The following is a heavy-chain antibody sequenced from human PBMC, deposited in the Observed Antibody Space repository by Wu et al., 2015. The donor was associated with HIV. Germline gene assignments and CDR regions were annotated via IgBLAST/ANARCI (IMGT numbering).Heavy chain of an antibody. Sequence: QVQLVQSGAEVKKPGSSVKVSCKASGGTFSSYAISWVRQAPGQGLEWMGGIIPIFGTANYAQKFQGRVTITADESTSTAYMELSSLRSEDTAVYYCARKINCGGDCYPSPRGGWFDPWGQGTLVTVSS. CDR3: ARKINCGGDCYPSPRGGWFDP. D-gene: IGHD2-21*01. J-gene: IGHJ5*02. CDR2: IIPIFGTA. CDR1: GGTFSSYA. V-gene: IGHV1-69*12.